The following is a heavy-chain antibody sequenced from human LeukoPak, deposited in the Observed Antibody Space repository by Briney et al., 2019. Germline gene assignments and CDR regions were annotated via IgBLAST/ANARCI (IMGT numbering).Heavy chain of an antibody. CDR3: AREGRGYSYGYLDY. V-gene: IGHV3-30*04. CDR1: GFTFSSYA. CDR2: ISYDGSNK. J-gene: IGHJ4*02. D-gene: IGHD5-18*01. Sequence: GGSPRLSCAASGFTFSSYAMHWVRQAPGKGLEWVAVISYDGSNKYYADSVKGRFTISRDNSKNTLYLQMNSLRAEDTAVYYCAREGRGYSYGYLDYWGQGTLVTVSS.